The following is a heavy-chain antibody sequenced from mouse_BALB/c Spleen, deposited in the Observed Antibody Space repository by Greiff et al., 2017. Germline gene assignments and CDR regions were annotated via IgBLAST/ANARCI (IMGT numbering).Heavy chain of an antibody. CDR1: GFSLTIYG. J-gene: IGHJ2*01. CDR2: IWSGGST. D-gene: IGHD2-14*01. CDR3: ARNLGWFDY. Sequence: VKLMESGPGLVQPSQSLSITCTVSGFSLTIYGVHWVRQSPGKGLEWLGVIWSGGSTDYNAAFISRLSISKDNSKSQVFFKMNSLQANDTAIYYCARNLGWFDYWGQGTTLTVSS. V-gene: IGHV2-2*02.